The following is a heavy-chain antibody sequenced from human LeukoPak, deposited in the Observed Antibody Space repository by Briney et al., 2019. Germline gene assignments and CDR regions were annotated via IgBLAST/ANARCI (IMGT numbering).Heavy chain of an antibody. CDR2: IYYSGST. CDR3: ASLLRYCSSTSCFDAFDI. J-gene: IGHJ3*02. D-gene: IGHD2-2*01. V-gene: IGHV4-59*01. CDR1: GGSISSYY. Sequence: PSETLSLTCTVSGGSISSYYWSWIRQPPGKGLEWIGYIYYSGSTNYNPSLKSRVTISVDTSKNQFSLKLSSVTAADTAVYYCASLLRYCSSTSCFDAFDIWGQGTMVTVSS.